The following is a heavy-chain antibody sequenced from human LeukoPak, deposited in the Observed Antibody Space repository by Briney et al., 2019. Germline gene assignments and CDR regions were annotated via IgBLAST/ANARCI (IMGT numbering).Heavy chain of an antibody. V-gene: IGHV4-30-2*01. CDR1: GGSISSGGYS. D-gene: IGHD3-10*01. J-gene: IGHJ5*02. CDR3: ARNPYYYGSGSPNWFDP. CDR2: IYHSGST. Sequence: SETLSLTCAVSGGSISSGGYSWSWIRQPPGKGLEWIGYIYHSGSTYYNPSLKSRVTISVDRSKNQFSLKLSSVTAADTAVYYCARNPYYYGSGSPNWFDPWGQGTLVTVSS.